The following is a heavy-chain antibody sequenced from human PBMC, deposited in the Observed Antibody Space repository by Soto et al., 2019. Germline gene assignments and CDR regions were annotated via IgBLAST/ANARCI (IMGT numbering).Heavy chain of an antibody. Sequence: SETLSLTCTVSGGSISSGGYYWSWIRQHPGKGLEWIGYIYYSGSTYYNPSLKSRVTISVDTSKNQFSLKLSSVTAADTAVYYCARDKTYYYDSSGSNWFDTWGQGPLVTVSS. CDR3: ARDKTYYYDSSGSNWFDT. J-gene: IGHJ5*02. CDR2: IYYSGST. CDR1: GGSISSGGYY. D-gene: IGHD3-22*01. V-gene: IGHV4-31*03.